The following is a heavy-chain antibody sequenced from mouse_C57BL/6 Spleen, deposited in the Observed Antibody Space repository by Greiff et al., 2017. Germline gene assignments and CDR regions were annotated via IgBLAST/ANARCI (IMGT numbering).Heavy chain of an antibody. CDR1: GYTFTSYG. V-gene: IGHV1-81*01. CDR2: IYPRSGNT. Sequence: VQLQQSGAELARPGASVKLSCKASGYTFTSYGISWVKQRTGQGLEWIGEIYPRSGNTYYNEKFKGKATLTADKSSNTAYIELRSLTSEDSAVYFCARPSSYAMDYWGQGTSVTVSS. J-gene: IGHJ4*01. CDR3: ARPSSYAMDY.